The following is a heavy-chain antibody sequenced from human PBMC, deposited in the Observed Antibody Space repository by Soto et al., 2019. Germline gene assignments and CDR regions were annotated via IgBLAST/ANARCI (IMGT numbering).Heavy chain of an antibody. CDR3: ARGKLATLTDF. Sequence: GASVKVSCKASGYTFTDYDINWVRQAPGQGLEWMGWMNPNTVNTRYARHFQGRLIMTRDTSISTAFMELSSLRSEDTAVYYCARGKLATLTDFWGQGTLVTVSS. CDR2: MNPNTVNT. V-gene: IGHV1-8*01. J-gene: IGHJ4*02. D-gene: IGHD5-12*01. CDR1: GYTFTDYD.